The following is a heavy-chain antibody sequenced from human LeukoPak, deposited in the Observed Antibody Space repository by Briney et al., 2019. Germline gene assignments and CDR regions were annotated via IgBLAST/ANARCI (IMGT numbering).Heavy chain of an antibody. J-gene: IGHJ4*02. CDR1: GFTFSRHW. Sequence: GGSLRLSCAPSGFTFSRHWRSWVRQAPGKGPEWVANIKQDGSERYYVDSVKGRFTISRDNAKNSLYLQMNSLRAEDTAVNYCARDGGHSTDFDYWGQGTLVTVSS. CDR3: ARDGGHSTDFDY. CDR2: IKQDGSER. V-gene: IGHV3-7*01. D-gene: IGHD2/OR15-2a*01.